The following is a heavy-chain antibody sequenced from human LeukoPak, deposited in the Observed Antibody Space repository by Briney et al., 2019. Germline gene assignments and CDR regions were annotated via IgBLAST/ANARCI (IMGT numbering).Heavy chain of an antibody. J-gene: IGHJ4*02. CDR3: ARDYVWGSYRYLDY. CDR1: GGSINSSSYY. D-gene: IGHD3-16*02. V-gene: IGHV4-39*07. CDR2: IYYSGST. Sequence: SETLSLTCTVSGGSINSSSYYWGWIRQPPGKGLEWIGSIYYSGSTYSNPSLKSRVTISVDSSKNQFSLQLSSVTAADTAVYYCARDYVWGSYRYLDYWGQGTLVTVSS.